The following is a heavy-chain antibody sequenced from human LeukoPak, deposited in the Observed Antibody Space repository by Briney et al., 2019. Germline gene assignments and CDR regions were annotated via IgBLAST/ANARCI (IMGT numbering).Heavy chain of an antibody. Sequence: PSETLSLTCAVYGRSFSGYYWSWIRQPPGKGQEWIGEINHSGSTNYNPSLKSRVTISVDTSKNQFSLKLSSVTAADTAVYYCARVRNIVEVPAATRAAHGFDPWGQGTLVTVSS. CDR2: INHSGST. V-gene: IGHV4-34*01. J-gene: IGHJ5*02. CDR1: GRSFSGYY. CDR3: ARVRNIVEVPAATRAAHGFDP. D-gene: IGHD2-2*01.